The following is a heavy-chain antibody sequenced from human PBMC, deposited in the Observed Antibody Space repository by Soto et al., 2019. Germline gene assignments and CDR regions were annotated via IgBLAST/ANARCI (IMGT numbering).Heavy chain of an antibody. J-gene: IGHJ4*02. CDR3: ARVFSAVAGPLGY. D-gene: IGHD6-19*01. CDR1: GYTFTDYA. CDR2: ITAANGNP. Sequence: QVQLVQSGAEVKKPGASVILSCKASGYTFTDYAIHWVRQAPGQRLEWMAWITAANGNPRYSGSFQGRVTITRDTSASTVYMELSSLRTEDTAVYYCARVFSAVAGPLGYWGRGTLVTVSS. V-gene: IGHV1-3*01.